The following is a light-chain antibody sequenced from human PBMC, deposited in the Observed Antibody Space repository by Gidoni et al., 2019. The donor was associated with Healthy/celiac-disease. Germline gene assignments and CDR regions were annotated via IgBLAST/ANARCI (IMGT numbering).Light chain of an antibody. V-gene: IGKV1-33*01. CDR1: QDISNC. Sequence: DIQMTQSPSSLSASVGDRVTITCQASQDISNCLNWYQQKPGKAPKLLIYDASDLETGVPSRFSGSGSGTDFTFTISSLQPEDIATYYCQQYDNLPIIFXQXTRLEIK. CDR2: DAS. J-gene: IGKJ5*01. CDR3: QQYDNLPII.